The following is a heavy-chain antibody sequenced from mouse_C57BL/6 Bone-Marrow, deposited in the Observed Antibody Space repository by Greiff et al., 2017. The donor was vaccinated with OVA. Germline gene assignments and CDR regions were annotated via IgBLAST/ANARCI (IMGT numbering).Heavy chain of an antibody. J-gene: IGHJ3*01. D-gene: IGHD2-3*01. CDR1: GYTFTSYW. V-gene: IGHV1-69*01. CDR3: ARRGIYDGYYVFAY. Sequence: QVQLQQPGAELVMPGASVKLSCKASGYTFTSYWMHWVKQRPGQGLEWIGEIDPSDSYTNYNQKFKGESTLTVDKSSSTAYMQLSSLTSEDSAVYYCARRGIYDGYYVFAYWGQGTLVTVSA. CDR2: IDPSDSYT.